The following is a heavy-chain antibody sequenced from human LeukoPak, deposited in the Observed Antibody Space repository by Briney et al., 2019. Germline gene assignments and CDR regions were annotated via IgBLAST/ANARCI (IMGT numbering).Heavy chain of an antibody. V-gene: IGHV4-59*11. CDR1: GGSISSHY. Sequence: SETLSLTCTVSGGSISSHYWSWIRQPPGKGLEWIGYIYYSGSTNYNPSLKSRVTISVDTSKNQFSLKLSSVTAADTAVYYCARAIGSDWYGNGDYWGQGTLVTVSS. D-gene: IGHD6-19*01. CDR2: IYYSGST. J-gene: IGHJ4*02. CDR3: ARAIGSDWYGNGDY.